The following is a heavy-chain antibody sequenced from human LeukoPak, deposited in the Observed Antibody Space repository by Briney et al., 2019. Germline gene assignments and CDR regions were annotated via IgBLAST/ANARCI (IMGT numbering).Heavy chain of an antibody. CDR1: GFTFSSYG. CDR2: IRYDGSNK. D-gene: IGHD1-26*01. Sequence: GGSLRLSCAASGFTFSSYGMHWVRQAPGKGLEWVAFIRYDGSNKYYADSVKGRFTISRDNSKNTLYLQMNSLRAEDTAVYYCARERISGSYWSGTNWFDPWGQGTLVTVSS. J-gene: IGHJ5*02. CDR3: ARERISGSYWSGTNWFDP. V-gene: IGHV3-30*02.